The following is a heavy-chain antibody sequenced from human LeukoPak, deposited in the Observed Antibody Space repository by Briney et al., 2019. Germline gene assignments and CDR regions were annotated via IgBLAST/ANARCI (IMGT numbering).Heavy chain of an antibody. CDR1: GDSISSGGFY. J-gene: IGHJ4*02. Sequence: SETLSLTCTVSGDSISSGGFYWSWIRQHPGKGLEWIGYIYYSGSTYYNPSLKSRLKISIDTSKNQFSLNLSSVTAADTAVYYCARGYDSSGEVDSWGQGTLVTVSS. D-gene: IGHD3-22*01. CDR3: ARGYDSSGEVDS. V-gene: IGHV4-31*03. CDR2: IYYSGST.